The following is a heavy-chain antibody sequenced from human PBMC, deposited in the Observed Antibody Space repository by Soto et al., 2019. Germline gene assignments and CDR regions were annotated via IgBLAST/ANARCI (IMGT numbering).Heavy chain of an antibody. Sequence: SETLSLTCALYGGSFSGYYWSWIRQPPGKGLEWIGEINHSGSTNYNPSLKSRVTVSVDTSKNQFSLKLNSVTAADTAVYYCARFGGHTVTYDSWGQGTPVT. CDR2: INHSGST. V-gene: IGHV4-34*01. CDR3: ARFGGHTVTYDS. J-gene: IGHJ4*02. D-gene: IGHD4-17*01. CDR1: GGSFSGYY.